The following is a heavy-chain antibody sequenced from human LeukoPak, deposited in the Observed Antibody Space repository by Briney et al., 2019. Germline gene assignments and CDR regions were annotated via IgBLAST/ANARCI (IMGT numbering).Heavy chain of an antibody. CDR2: IYYTGST. D-gene: IGHD6-13*01. CDR1: GGSISSYY. V-gene: IGHV4-59*12. J-gene: IGHJ4*02. Sequence: PSETLSLTCTLSGGSISSYYWSWVRQPPGKGLEWIGYIYYTGSTNYNPSLKSRVTMSVDTSKNQFSLKLSSVTAADTAVYYCARVGVAAGFDYWGQGTLVTVSS. CDR3: ARVGVAAGFDY.